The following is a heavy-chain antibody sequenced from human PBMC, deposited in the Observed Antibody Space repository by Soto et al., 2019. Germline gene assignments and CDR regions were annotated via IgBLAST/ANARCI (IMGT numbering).Heavy chain of an antibody. J-gene: IGHJ5*02. Sequence: PGESLKISCRASGYSFNDYWIGWVRQMPGKGLEWMGMIYPYDSDTRYSPSFQGQVTISADKSISTIHLEWSSLKASDTAIYYCATLMAENAEYKWFDPWGQGTRVTVSS. V-gene: IGHV5-51*01. CDR2: IYPYDSDT. CDR3: ATLMAENAEYKWFDP. CDR1: GYSFNDYW.